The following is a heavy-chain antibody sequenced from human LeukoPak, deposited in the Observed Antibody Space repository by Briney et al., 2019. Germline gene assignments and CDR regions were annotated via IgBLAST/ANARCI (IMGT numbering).Heavy chain of an antibody. Sequence: GGSLRLSCAASGFTVSSNYMSWVRQAPGKGLEWVSVIYSGGDTYYADSVKGRFTISRDTSKNTLYLQMNSLRAEDTAVYYCARDREPNTSGSRLDYWGQGTLVTVSS. CDR3: ARDREPNTSGSRLDY. CDR1: GFTVSSNY. V-gene: IGHV3-53*01. J-gene: IGHJ4*02. D-gene: IGHD6-19*01. CDR2: IYSGGDT.